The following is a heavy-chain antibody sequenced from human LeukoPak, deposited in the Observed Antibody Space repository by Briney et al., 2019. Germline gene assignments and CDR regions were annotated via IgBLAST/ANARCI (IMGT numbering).Heavy chain of an antibody. D-gene: IGHD3-9*01. V-gene: IGHV4-39*01. J-gene: IGHJ4*02. CDR3: ARPQLGSSAGYVDY. CDR1: GASISSSRSF. Sequence: PSETLSLTCTVSGASISSSRSFWGWIRQPPGKGLEWIVSIFSGGNTYYNPSLNSRVSISIDTSKNQFSLRLSSVTAADTAFYFCARPQLGSSAGYVDYRGQGILVTVSS. CDR2: IFSGGNT.